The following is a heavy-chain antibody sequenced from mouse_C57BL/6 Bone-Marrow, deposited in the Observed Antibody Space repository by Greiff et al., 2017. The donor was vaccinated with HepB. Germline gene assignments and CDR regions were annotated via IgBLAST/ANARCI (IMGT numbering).Heavy chain of an antibody. CDR3: ARAYYYGRGWYFDV. CDR2: IYIGNGYT. V-gene: IGHV1-58*01. J-gene: IGHJ1*03. D-gene: IGHD1-1*01. Sequence: EVQLVESGAELVRPGSSVKMSCKTSGYTFTSYGINWVKQRPGQGLEWIGYIYIGNGYTEYNEKFKGKATLTSDTSSSTAYMQLSSLTSEDSAIYLCARAYYYGRGWYFDVWGTGTTVTVSS. CDR1: GYTFTSYG.